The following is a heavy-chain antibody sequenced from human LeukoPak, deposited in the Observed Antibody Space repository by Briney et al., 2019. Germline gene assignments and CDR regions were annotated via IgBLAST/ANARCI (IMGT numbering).Heavy chain of an antibody. Sequence: PGGSLRLSCAASGFTFSSHSMNWVRQAPGKGLEWVSSISSSSSYIYYADSVKGRFTISRDNAKNSLYLQMNSLRAEDTAVYYCARVTGVDYYDSSGYHRHAFDIWGQGTMVTVSS. CDR1: GFTFSSHS. CDR2: ISSSSSYI. V-gene: IGHV3-21*01. CDR3: ARVTGVDYYDSSGYHRHAFDI. J-gene: IGHJ3*02. D-gene: IGHD3-22*01.